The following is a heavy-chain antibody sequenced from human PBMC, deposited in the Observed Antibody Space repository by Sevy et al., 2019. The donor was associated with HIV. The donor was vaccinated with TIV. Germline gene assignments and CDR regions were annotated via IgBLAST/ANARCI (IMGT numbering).Heavy chain of an antibody. V-gene: IGHV3-30*18. D-gene: IGHD2-15*01. CDR1: GFMFSSYG. J-gene: IGHJ6*02. CDR3: AKEGVVAAPMSPPYYYYGMDV. Sequence: GGSLRLSCEVSGFMFSSYGMHWVRQAPGKGLEWVAVISYDGENKYQADSVKGRFTISRENSKITLFLQINSLRHEDTAVYYCAKEGVVAAPMSPPYYYYGMDVWGQGTTVTVSS. CDR2: ISYDGENK.